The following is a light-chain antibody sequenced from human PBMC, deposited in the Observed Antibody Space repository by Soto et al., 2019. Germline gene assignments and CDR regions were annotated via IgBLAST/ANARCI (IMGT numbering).Light chain of an antibody. V-gene: IGLV2-8*01. CDR2: EVS. Sequence: QSALTQHPSASGSPGQSVTISCTGTSSDVGGYDFVSWYQQHPGKAPKLMIYEVSKRPSGVPDRFSGSKSGNTASLTVSGLQAEDEADYYCSSYAGRNNLLFGGGTKVTVL. CDR3: SSYAGRNNLL. J-gene: IGLJ3*02. CDR1: SSDVGGYDF.